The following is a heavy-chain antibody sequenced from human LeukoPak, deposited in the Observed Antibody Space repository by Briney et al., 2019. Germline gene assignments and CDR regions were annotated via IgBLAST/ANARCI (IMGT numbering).Heavy chain of an antibody. CDR1: GFTFSSYA. CDR2: ISYDGSNK. D-gene: IGHD6-13*01. V-gene: IGHV3-30*04. CDR3: ARDEASGYSSSWGDY. Sequence: GGSLRLSCAASGFTFSSYAMHWVRQAPGKGLERVAVISYDGSNKYYADSVKGRFTISRDNSKNTLYLQMNSLRAEDTAVYYCARDEASGYSSSWGDYWGQGTLVTVSS. J-gene: IGHJ4*02.